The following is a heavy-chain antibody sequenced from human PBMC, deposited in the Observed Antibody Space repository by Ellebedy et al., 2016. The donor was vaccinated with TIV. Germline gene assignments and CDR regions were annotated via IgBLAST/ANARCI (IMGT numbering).Heavy chain of an antibody. D-gene: IGHD2-8*01. CDR1: GFTFSTYS. V-gene: IGHV3-23*01. CDR2: ISGSGIRT. J-gene: IGHJ5*02. CDR3: AKGDSTVYGNGWFNP. Sequence: GGSLRLSXAASGFTFSTYSMSWLRQAPGKGLEWVSAISGSGIRTNYADSVKGRFTISRENSNKTLYLQMNSLRADDTAIYYCAKGDSTVYGNGWFNPWGQGRLVTVSS.